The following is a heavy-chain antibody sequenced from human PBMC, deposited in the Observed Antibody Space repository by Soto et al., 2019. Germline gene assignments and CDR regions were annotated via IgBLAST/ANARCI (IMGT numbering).Heavy chain of an antibody. CDR2: INPNSGGT. J-gene: IGHJ4*02. D-gene: IGHD1-7*01. V-gene: IGHV1-2*02. Sequence: ASVKVSCKASGYSFTGQYIHWVRQAPGQGLEWMGWINPNSGGTNYAQKFQGRVTMTRDTSTSTAYMELSRLISDDTAVYYCARESVLTGTHHFDSWGQGTRVTVSS. CDR3: ARESVLTGTHHFDS. CDR1: GYSFTGQY.